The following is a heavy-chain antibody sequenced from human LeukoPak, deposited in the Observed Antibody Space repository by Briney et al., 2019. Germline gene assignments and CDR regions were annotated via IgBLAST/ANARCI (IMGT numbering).Heavy chain of an antibody. V-gene: IGHV4-59*01. CDR2: IYYSGST. CDR1: GGSISSYY. J-gene: IGHJ6*02. CDR3: ARDPVDTAMGYYYGMDV. Sequence: SETLSLTCTVSGGSISSYYWSWIRQPPGKGLEWIGYIYYSGSTNYNPSLKSRVTISVDTSKNQFSLKLSSVTAADTAVYYCARDPVDTAMGYYYGMDVWGQGTTVTVSS. D-gene: IGHD5-18*01.